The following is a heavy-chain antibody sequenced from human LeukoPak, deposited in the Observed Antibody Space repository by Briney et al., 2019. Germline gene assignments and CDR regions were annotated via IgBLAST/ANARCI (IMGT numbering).Heavy chain of an antibody. V-gene: IGHV3-30-3*01. J-gene: IGHJ4*02. CDR2: ISYDGSNK. CDR1: GFTFSSYA. D-gene: IGHD6-6*01. Sequence: PGGSLRLSCAASGFTFSSYAMHWVRQAPGKGLEWVAVISYDGSNKYYADSVKGRFTISRDNSKNTLYLRMNSLRAEDTAVYYCARFSSTPDWGQGTLVTVSS. CDR3: ARFSSTPD.